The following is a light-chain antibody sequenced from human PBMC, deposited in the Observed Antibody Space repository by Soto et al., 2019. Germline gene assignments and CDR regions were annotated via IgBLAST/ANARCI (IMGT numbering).Light chain of an antibody. CDR2: DAS. J-gene: IGKJ3*01. V-gene: IGKV3-11*01. Sequence: EIVLTQSPATLSLSPGERATLSCRASQSVNIYFAWYQQKPGQAPRLLIYDASNRATGIPARFSGSGSGTDFTLTISSLEPEDFAVYYCQHRSGFTFGPGTKVDIK. CDR3: QHRSGFT. CDR1: QSVNIY.